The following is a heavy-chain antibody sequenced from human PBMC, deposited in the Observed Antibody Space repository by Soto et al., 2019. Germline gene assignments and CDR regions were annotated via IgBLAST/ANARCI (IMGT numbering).Heavy chain of an antibody. D-gene: IGHD6-19*01. Sequence: PGESLKISCKGSGYSFTSYWISWVRQMPGKGLEWMGRIDPSDSYTNYSPSFQGHVTISADKSISTAYLQWSSLKASDTAMYYCARRGSGWYNWFDPWGQGTLGTVS. V-gene: IGHV5-10-1*01. CDR3: ARRGSGWYNWFDP. CDR1: GYSFTSYW. CDR2: IDPSDSYT. J-gene: IGHJ5*02.